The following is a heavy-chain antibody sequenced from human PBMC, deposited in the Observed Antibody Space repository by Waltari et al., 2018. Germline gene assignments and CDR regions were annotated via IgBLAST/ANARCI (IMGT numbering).Heavy chain of an antibody. V-gene: IGHV1-18*04. J-gene: IGHJ4*02. D-gene: IGHD3-22*01. Sequence: QVQMVQSGHEVKKTGASVKVSCKYAGYTFANYGISWVRLAPGQGLEWMGGISGYNGNTMYAPKVQGRVTVTTDTSTGTTYMELRSLRSDDTAVYYCARTYYYDSRDFDHWGQGTLVTVSS. CDR1: GYTFANYG. CDR3: ARTYYYDSRDFDH. CDR2: ISGYNGNT.